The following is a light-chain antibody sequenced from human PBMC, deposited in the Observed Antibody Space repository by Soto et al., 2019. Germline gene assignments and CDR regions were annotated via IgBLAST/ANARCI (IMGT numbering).Light chain of an antibody. CDR2: AAS. CDR1: QSITNY. Sequence: DIQMTQSPSALSASVGDRVTITCRASQSITNYLNWYQHKPGQAPNLLIYAASTLQAGVPSRFSGSGSGTEFTLTISSLQSEDFAVYYCQQYNNWPPITFGQGTRLEIK. CDR3: QQYNNWPPIT. V-gene: IGKV1-39*01. J-gene: IGKJ5*01.